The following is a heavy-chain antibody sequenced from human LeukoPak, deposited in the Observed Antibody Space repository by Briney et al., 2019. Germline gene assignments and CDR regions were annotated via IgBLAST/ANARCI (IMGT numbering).Heavy chain of an antibody. J-gene: IGHJ1*01. CDR2: ISSSSSHM. CDR3: VRDSGSSYGYYFLH. Sequence: GGSLRLSCAASGFTFNSYSMYWVRPAPGKGLEWVSSISSSSSHMFYADSVKGRFSISRDNAKNSLYLQMNSVRAEDTAVYYCVRDSGSSYGYYFLHWGQGTLATVSS. V-gene: IGHV3-21*01. CDR1: GFTFNSYS. D-gene: IGHD1-26*01.